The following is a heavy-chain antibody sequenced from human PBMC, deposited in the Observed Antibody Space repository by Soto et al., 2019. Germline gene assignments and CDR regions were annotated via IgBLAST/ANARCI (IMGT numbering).Heavy chain of an antibody. J-gene: IGHJ4*02. Sequence: EVQLLESGGGLVQPGGSLRLSCAASGFTFSTYAMSWVRQAPGKGLEWVSGITGSGESSYYADSVKGRFTISRDNSKNALYLHMNSLRGEETAVYYCAKAGGDCSGGSCYSGQGDYWGQGTLVTVSS. D-gene: IGHD2-15*01. CDR2: ITGSGESS. V-gene: IGHV3-23*01. CDR3: AKAGGDCSGGSCYSGQGDY. CDR1: GFTFSTYA.